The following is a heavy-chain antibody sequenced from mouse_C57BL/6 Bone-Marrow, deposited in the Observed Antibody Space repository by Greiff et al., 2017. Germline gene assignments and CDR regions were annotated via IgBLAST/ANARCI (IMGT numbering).Heavy chain of an antibody. D-gene: IGHD2-14*01. CDR1: GYTFTSYW. J-gene: IGHJ1*03. CDR2: IHPTSGST. V-gene: IGHV1-64*01. CDR3: ARRVRYWYFDV. Sequence: QVQLQQPGAELVKPGASVKLSCKASGYTFTSYWMHWLKQRPGQGLEWIGMIHPTSGSTNYNEKFKSKATLTVDKSSSTAYMQLSSLTSEDSAVYYCARRVRYWYFDVWGTGTTVTVSS.